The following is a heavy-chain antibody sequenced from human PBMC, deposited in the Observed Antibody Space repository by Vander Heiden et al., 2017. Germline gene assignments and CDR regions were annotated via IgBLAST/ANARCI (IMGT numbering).Heavy chain of an antibody. J-gene: IGHJ4*02. D-gene: IGHD6-19*01. CDR3: ARDGFYSSPSPSRD. V-gene: IGHV1-18*01. Sequence: QVQLVQSGAEVQKPGASVKVSCKASGYTFTSYGISWGRQAPGQGLEGMGGISTYNGNTNYAQKLQGRVTMTTDTSTSTAYMELRSLRSDDTAVYYCARDGFYSSPSPSRDWGQGTLVTVSS. CDR1: GYTFTSYG. CDR2: ISTYNGNT.